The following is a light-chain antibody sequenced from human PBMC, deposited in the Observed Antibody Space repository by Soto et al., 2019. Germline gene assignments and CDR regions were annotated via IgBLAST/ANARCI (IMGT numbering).Light chain of an antibody. J-gene: IGKJ5*01. CDR3: QQYGTSEII. V-gene: IGKV3-20*01. CDR2: DTS. Sequence: EIVMTQSPATLSVSPGERATLSCRASQSLTNSFIAWHQQRPGHAPRLLNDDTSRRASGIPDMFSGSGSGTVFTLTISMLETEYFAVFYWQQYGTSEIIFGQGTRLEI. CDR1: QSLTNSF.